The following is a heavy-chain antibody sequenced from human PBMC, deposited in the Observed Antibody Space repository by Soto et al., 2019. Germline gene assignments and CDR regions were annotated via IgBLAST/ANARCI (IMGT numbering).Heavy chain of an antibody. CDR1: GLTFSRYI. Sequence: EVQLLESGGGLVQPGGSLRLSCVASGLTFSRYIMTWVRQAPGKGLEWVSTINSNGGSTYYADSVKGRFTISRDNSKNSLYLQMNGLRAEDTAVYFCARVPDLDYCSRTSCLYYFHYWGQGALVTVSS. CDR2: INSNGGST. V-gene: IGHV3-23*01. CDR3: ARVPDLDYCSRTSCLYYFHY. J-gene: IGHJ4*02. D-gene: IGHD2-2*01.